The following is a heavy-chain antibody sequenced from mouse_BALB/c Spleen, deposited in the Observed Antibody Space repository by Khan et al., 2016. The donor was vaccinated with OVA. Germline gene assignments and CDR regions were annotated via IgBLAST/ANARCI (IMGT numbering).Heavy chain of an antibody. CDR3: ARGNYYGSTSWISY. V-gene: IGHV1-9*01. J-gene: IGHJ3*01. CDR1: GYTFSSYW. Sequence: QVRLQQSGAELMKPGASVKISCKATGYTFSSYWIEWVKQRPGHGLEWIGEILPGSNSTNYNERFKGKATITADTSSNTAYMQLSSLTSEDSAIYYGARGNYYGSTSWISYWGQGTMVTVSA. D-gene: IGHD1-1*01. CDR2: ILPGSNST.